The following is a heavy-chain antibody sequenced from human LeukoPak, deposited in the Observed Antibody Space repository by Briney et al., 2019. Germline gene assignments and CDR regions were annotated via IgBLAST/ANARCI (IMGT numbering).Heavy chain of an antibody. Sequence: GGSLRLSCAASGFTFSSYEMNWVRQAPGEGLEWVSYIGSSGRTIYYADSVKGRFTISRDNAKNSLYLQMNRLGDEDTAVYYCVSGNYYFDDWGQGTLVTASS. CDR1: GFTFSSYE. CDR3: VSGNYYFDD. J-gene: IGHJ4*02. CDR2: IGSSGRTI. D-gene: IGHD5-12*01. V-gene: IGHV3-48*03.